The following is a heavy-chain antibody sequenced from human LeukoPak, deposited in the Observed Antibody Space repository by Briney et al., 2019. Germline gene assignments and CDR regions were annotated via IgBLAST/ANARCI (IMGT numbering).Heavy chain of an antibody. J-gene: IGHJ6*02. V-gene: IGHV3-23*01. D-gene: IGHD3-10*01. Sequence: GGSLRLSCAASGFTFSSYAMSWVRQAPGKGLEWVSAISGSGGSTYYAHSVKGPFTISRDNSKNTLYLQMNSLRAEDTAVYYCANFFGGSGSYYLYGMDVWGQGTTVTVSS. CDR1: GFTFSSYA. CDR2: ISGSGGST. CDR3: ANFFGGSGSYYLYGMDV.